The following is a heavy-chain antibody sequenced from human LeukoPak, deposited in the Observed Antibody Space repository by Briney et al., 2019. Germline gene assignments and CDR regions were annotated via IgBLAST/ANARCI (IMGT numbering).Heavy chain of an antibody. V-gene: IGHV3-23*01. D-gene: IGHD2-15*01. CDR3: ARVGCTGGSCLAYNYYAMDV. CDR1: GFTFSSYA. J-gene: IGHJ6*02. Sequence: GGSLRLSCAASGFTFSSYAMTWVRQAPGKGLEWVSGISGSGSNTYYADSVKGRFTISRDNSKNTMYLQVNSLRAEDTAVYYCARVGCTGGSCLAYNYYAMDVWGQGTTVTVSS. CDR2: ISGSGSNT.